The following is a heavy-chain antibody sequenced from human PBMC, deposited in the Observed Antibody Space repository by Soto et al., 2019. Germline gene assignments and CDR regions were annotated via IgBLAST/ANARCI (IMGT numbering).Heavy chain of an antibody. V-gene: IGHV3-33*01. CDR3: ARDKWSSNSYFDY. D-gene: IGHD6-13*01. CDR1: GFTFSSHG. CDR2: IWYDGNNE. Sequence: TGGSLRLSCAASGFTFSSHGMHWVRQAPGKGLEWVALIWYDGNNEYYADSVKGRFTISRDNSKNTLYLQMNSLRAEDTAVYYCARDKWSSNSYFDYWGQGTLVTVSS. J-gene: IGHJ4*02.